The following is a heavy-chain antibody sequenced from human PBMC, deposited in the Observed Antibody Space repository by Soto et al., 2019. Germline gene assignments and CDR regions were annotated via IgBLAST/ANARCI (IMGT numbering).Heavy chain of an antibody. CDR1: GGSVSSSVYY. D-gene: IGHD3-10*01. CDR3: AAGDYSGSGTYYNGWFDS. J-gene: IGHJ5*01. V-gene: IGHV4-39*01. Sequence: SETLSLTCTVAGGSVSSSVYYWGWIRQPPRKGLEWIGSIYYSGSTYYNPSLKSRVTISLDTSKNQFSLRLNSVTAADAALYYCAAGDYSGSGTYYNGWFDSWGQGTLVTVSS. CDR2: IYYSGST.